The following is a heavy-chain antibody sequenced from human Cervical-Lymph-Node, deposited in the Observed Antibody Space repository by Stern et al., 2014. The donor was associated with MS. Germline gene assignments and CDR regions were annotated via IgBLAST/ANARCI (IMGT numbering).Heavy chain of an antibody. CDR3: ARSVGGGSCYD. Sequence: VQLVESGSELKEPGASVKVSCKASGYTFTHYAMHWVRQAPGQGLEWMGWIATDTGNTTYAQGFTGRFVFSLDTSVTTAYLTISSLKVEDTAVYYCARSVGGGSCYDWGQGTLVTVSS. CDR1: GYTFTHYA. D-gene: IGHD2-15*01. V-gene: IGHV7-4-1*02. CDR2: IATDTGNT. J-gene: IGHJ4*02.